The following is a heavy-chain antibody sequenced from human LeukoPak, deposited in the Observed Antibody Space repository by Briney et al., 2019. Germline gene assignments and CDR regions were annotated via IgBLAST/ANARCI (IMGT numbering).Heavy chain of an antibody. CDR1: GFTFSSYA. V-gene: IGHV3-23*01. D-gene: IGHD3-22*01. CDR3: AAVGYYDSSGYYGTDY. J-gene: IGHJ4*02. Sequence: PGGSLRLSCAASGFTFSSYAMSWVRQAPGKGLEWVSAISGSGGSTYYADSVKGRFTISRDNSKNTLYLQMNSLRAEDTAVYYCAAVGYYDSSGYYGTDYWGQGTLVTVSS. CDR2: ISGSGGST.